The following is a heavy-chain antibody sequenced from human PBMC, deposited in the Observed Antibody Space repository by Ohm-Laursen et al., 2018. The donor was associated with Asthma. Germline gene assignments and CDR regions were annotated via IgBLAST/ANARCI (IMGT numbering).Heavy chain of an antibody. V-gene: IGHV3-7*01. CDR2: IKQDGSEK. CDR3: ARVTYYYDSSGYPEPENFDY. D-gene: IGHD3-22*01. Sequence: SLRLSCTASGFTFSSYWMSWVRQAPGKGLEWVANIKQDGSEKYYVDSVKGRFTISRDNAKNSLYLQMNSLRAEDTAVYYCARVTYYYDSSGYPEPENFDYWGQGTLVTVSS. CDR1: GFTFSSYW. J-gene: IGHJ4*02.